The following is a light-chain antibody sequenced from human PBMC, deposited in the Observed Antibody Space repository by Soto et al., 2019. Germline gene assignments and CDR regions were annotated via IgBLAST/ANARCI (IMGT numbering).Light chain of an antibody. J-gene: IGKJ4*01. Sequence: EIVLTQSPATLSLSPGERATLSCRASQSVSSNLGWYQQKPGQAPRLLIYEASNRATGIPARFSGSGSATDFTLTISSLEPEDFAVYYCQQRTNWPLTFGGGTKLE. V-gene: IGKV3-11*01. CDR3: QQRTNWPLT. CDR2: EAS. CDR1: QSVSSN.